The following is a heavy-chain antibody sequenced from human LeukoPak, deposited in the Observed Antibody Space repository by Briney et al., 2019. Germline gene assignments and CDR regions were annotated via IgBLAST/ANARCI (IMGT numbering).Heavy chain of an antibody. CDR2: ILYDGSNK. D-gene: IGHD2-15*01. V-gene: IGHV3-30*18. CDR1: GFTLCSYV. Sequence: PRRALGLSRAASGFTLCSYVVRWVRQAPGEGLGWVAVILYDGSNKYYADSVKGRFTISRDNSKNTLYLQMNGLRAEDTAVYYCAKGILGYCSGGSCYPFDYWGQGTLVTVSS. CDR3: AKGILGYCSGGSCYPFDY. J-gene: IGHJ4*02.